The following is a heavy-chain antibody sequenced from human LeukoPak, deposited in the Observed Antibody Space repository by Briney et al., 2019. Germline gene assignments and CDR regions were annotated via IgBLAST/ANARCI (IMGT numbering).Heavy chain of an antibody. V-gene: IGHV4-39*07. Sequence: SETLSLTCTVSGGSISSDTYYWGWIRQTPGKGLEWIGTIYYTGSTYFNPSLKSRASISLDTSKNQFSLRLNSVTAADTAVYYCASITGTTTQFDYWGQGTLVTVSS. CDR2: IYYTGST. J-gene: IGHJ4*02. D-gene: IGHD1-20*01. CDR3: ASITGTTTQFDY. CDR1: GGSISSDTYY.